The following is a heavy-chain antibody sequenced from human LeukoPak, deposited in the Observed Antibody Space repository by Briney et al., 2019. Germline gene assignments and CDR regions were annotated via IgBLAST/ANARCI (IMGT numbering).Heavy chain of an antibody. V-gene: IGHV5-51*01. CDR1: GYSFTTHR. CDR3: ASATGSYSYFDY. CDR2: TYPDDSDT. D-gene: IGHD1-26*01. J-gene: IGHJ4*02. Sequence: GESLKISCKASGYSFTTHRIGWVRQMPGKGLEWMGITYPDDSDTKYSPSFQGQVTISADKSISTAFLQWSSLKASDTAMYYCASATGSYSYFDYWGQGTLVTVSS.